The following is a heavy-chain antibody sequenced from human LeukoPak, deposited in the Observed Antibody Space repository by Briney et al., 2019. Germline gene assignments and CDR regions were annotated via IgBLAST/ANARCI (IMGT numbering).Heavy chain of an antibody. Sequence: ASVKVSCKASGYTFTGYYMHWVRQAPGQGLEWMGWINPNSGGTNYAQKFQGRVTMTRDTSISTAYMELSRLRSDDTAVYCCARDRHSSGWYNDYWGQGTLVTVSS. D-gene: IGHD6-19*01. J-gene: IGHJ4*02. CDR1: GYTFTGYY. CDR2: INPNSGGT. V-gene: IGHV1-2*02. CDR3: ARDRHSSGWYNDY.